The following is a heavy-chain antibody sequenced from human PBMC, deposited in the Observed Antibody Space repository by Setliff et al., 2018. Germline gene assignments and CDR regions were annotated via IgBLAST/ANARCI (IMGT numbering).Heavy chain of an antibody. CDR1: GFTFSTYA. V-gene: IGHV3-23*01. J-gene: IGHJ4*02. D-gene: IGHD3-10*01. CDR2: ISGSSVDT. Sequence: PGGSLRLSCAASGFTFSTYAMSWVRQTPGKGLEWVSGISGSSVDTYYVDSVKGRFTISRDNSKNTLYLQMNSLRAEDTAVYYCVTSTIIIYYFDFWGQGTPVTVS. CDR3: VTSTIIIYYFDF.